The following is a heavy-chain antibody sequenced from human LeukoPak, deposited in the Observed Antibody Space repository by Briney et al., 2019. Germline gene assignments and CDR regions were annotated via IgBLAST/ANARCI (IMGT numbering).Heavy chain of an antibody. CDR2: ISSSGSTI. V-gene: IGHV3-48*03. D-gene: IGHD2-15*01. CDR3: AREPRWYRTLDY. CDR1: GFTFSSYE. J-gene: IGHJ4*02. Sequence: PGGSLRLSCAASGFTFSSYEMNWVRQAPGKGLEWVSYISSSGSTIYYADSVKGRFTISRDNAKNSLYLQMNSLRAEDTAVYYCAREPRWYRTLDYWGQGTLVTVSS.